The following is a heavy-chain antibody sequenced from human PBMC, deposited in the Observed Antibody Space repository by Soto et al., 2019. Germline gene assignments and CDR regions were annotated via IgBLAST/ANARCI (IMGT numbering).Heavy chain of an antibody. CDR2: IYNSGSA. V-gene: IGHV4-59*13. Sequence: KTSETLSLTCTVPGGSMNTYYWSWIRQPPGKGLEWMGYIYNSGSASYTPSLKSRVTMSLDTSRNQFSLRLSSVTAADTAVYYCARGNNYYDSSGYDQTSYYYAMDVWGQGTTVTVSS. J-gene: IGHJ6*02. CDR3: ARGNNYYDSSGYDQTSYYYAMDV. CDR1: GGSMNTYY. D-gene: IGHD3-22*01.